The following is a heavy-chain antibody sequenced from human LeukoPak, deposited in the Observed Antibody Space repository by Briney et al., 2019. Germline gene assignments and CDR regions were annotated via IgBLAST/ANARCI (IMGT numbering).Heavy chain of an antibody. J-gene: IGHJ6*03. CDR3: AREIRGFLEWSPYYYYYMDV. CDR2: IHYSGST. V-gene: IGHV4-59*12. Sequence: PSETLSLTCTVSGGSISSYYWSWIRQPPGKGLEWIGYIHYSGSTNYKSSLKSRVTISVDTSKNQFSLKLSSVTAADTAVYYCAREIRGFLEWSPYYYYYMDVWGKGTTVTISS. CDR1: GGSISSYY. D-gene: IGHD3-3*01.